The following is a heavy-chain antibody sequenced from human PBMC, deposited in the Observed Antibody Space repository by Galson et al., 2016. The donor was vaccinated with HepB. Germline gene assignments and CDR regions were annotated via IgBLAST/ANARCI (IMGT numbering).Heavy chain of an antibody. D-gene: IGHD3-10*01. J-gene: IGHJ6*02. Sequence: SLRLSCAASGFTFDDYAMHWVRQAPGKGLEWVSGISWNSGSIGYADSLKGRFTISRDNAKNSLYLQMNSLRAEDTALYYCAKDISTMVRRLPYGMDVWGQGTTVTVSS. CDR2: ISWNSGSI. CDR3: AKDISTMVRRLPYGMDV. V-gene: IGHV3-9*01. CDR1: GFTFDDYA.